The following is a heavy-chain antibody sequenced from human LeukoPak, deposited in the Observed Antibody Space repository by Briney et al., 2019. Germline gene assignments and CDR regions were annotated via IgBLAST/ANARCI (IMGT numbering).Heavy chain of an antibody. Sequence: SQTLSLTCTVSGGSISSHYWSWIRQPPGKGLEWIGYIYYSGSTNYNPSLKSRVTISVDTSKNQFSLKLSSVTAADTAVYYCARHGYSSSWDFDYWGQGTLVTVSS. J-gene: IGHJ4*02. CDR2: IYYSGST. V-gene: IGHV4-59*08. CDR3: ARHGYSSSWDFDY. D-gene: IGHD6-13*01. CDR1: GGSISSHY.